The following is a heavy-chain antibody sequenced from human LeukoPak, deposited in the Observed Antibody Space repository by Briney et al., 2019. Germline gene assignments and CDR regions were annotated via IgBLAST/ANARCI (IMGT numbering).Heavy chain of an antibody. V-gene: IGHV3-30*18. CDR1: GFTFSSYG. Sequence: GRSLRLSCAASGFTFSSYGMHWVRQAPGKGLEWVAVISYDGSNKYYADSVKGRFTISRDNSKNTLYLQMNSLRAEDTAVYYCANGYCTNGVCYPYYYYYMDVWGKGTTVTISS. D-gene: IGHD2-8*01. CDR3: ANGYCTNGVCYPYYYYYMDV. J-gene: IGHJ6*03. CDR2: ISYDGSNK.